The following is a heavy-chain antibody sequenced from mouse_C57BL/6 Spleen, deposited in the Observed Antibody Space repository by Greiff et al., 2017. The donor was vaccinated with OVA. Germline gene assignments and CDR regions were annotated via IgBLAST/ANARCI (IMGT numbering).Heavy chain of an antibody. V-gene: IGHV14-4*01. CDR2: IDPENGDT. D-gene: IGHD2-14*01. CDR3: TRRGTPYFDY. J-gene: IGHJ2*01. CDR1: GFNIKDDY. Sequence: VQLQQSGAELVRPGASVKLSCTASGFNIKDDYMHWVKQRPEQGLEWIGWIDPENGDTEYASKFQGKATITADTSSNTAYLQLSSLTSEDTDVYYCTRRGTPYFDYWGQGTTLTVSS.